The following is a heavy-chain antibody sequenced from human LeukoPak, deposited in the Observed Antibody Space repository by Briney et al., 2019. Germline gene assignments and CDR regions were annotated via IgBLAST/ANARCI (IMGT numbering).Heavy chain of an antibody. D-gene: IGHD1-26*01. CDR1: GGSITTYY. CDR3: ARDIPMVGATHYFDY. CDR2: IHHSVSP. V-gene: IGHV4-59*01. J-gene: IGHJ4*02. Sequence: SETLSLTCTVSGGSITTYYWSWLRQSPGRGLEWIGYIHHSVSPTYNPSLKSRVTISVDTSKNRFSLKVSSVTAADTAVYYCARDIPMVGATHYFDYWGQGTLVTVSS.